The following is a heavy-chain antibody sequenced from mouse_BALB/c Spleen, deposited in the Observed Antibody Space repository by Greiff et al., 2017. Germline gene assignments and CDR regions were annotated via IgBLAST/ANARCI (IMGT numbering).Heavy chain of an antibody. CDR1: GYSITSGYY. Sequence: ESGPGLVKPSQSLSLTCSVTGYSITSGYYWNWIRQFPGNKLEWMGYISYDGSNNYNPSLKNRISITRDTSKNQFFLKLNSVTTEDTATYYCAREEGYGNYSYWGQGTLVTVSA. J-gene: IGHJ3*01. CDR2: ISYDGSN. CDR3: AREEGYGNYSY. D-gene: IGHD2-10*02. V-gene: IGHV3-6*02.